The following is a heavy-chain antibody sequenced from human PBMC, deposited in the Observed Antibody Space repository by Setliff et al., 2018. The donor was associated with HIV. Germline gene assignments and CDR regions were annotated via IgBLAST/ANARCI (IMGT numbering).Heavy chain of an antibody. CDR3: ARPRTGYYYMDV. V-gene: IGHV3-21*01. D-gene: IGHD3-9*01. J-gene: IGHJ6*03. Sequence: PGGSLRLSCAASGFTFSTYRMNWVRQAPGKGLEWVSSISSSSSYIYYADSVKGRFTISRDNAQNSLYLQMNSLRAEDTAVYYCARPRTGYYYMDVWGKGTTVTVSS. CDR2: ISSSSSYI. CDR1: GFTFSTYR.